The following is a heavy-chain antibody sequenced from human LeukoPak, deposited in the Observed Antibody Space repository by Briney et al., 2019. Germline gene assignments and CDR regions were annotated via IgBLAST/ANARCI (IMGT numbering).Heavy chain of an antibody. CDR1: GGSFSGYY. D-gene: IGHD4-23*01. J-gene: IGHJ6*03. V-gene: IGHV4-34*01. CDR2: INHSGST. CDR3: ARRYGGNRRYWYYYYYMDV. Sequence: SETLSLTCAVYGGSFSGYYWSWIRQPPGKGLEWIGEINHSGSTNYNPSLKSRVTISVDTSKNQFSLKLSSVTAADTAVYYCARRYGGNRRYWYYYYYMDVWGKGTTVTVSS.